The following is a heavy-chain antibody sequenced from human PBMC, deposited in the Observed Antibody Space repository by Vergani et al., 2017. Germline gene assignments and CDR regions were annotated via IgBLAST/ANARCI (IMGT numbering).Heavy chain of an antibody. CDR2: IYHSGST. D-gene: IGHD3-10*01. J-gene: IGHJ6*02. Sequence: QVQLQESGPGLVKPSGTLSLTCAVSGGSISSSNWWSWVRQPPGKGLEWIGEIYHSGSTNYNPSLKSRVTISVDKSKNQFSLKLSSVTAADTAVYYCARGYYGSGSYPGYYYYGMDVWGQGTTVTVSS. V-gene: IGHV4-4*02. CDR3: ARGYYGSGSYPGYYYYGMDV. CDR1: GGSISSSNW.